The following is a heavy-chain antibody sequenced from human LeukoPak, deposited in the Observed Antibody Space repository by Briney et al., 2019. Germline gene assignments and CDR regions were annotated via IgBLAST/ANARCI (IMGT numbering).Heavy chain of an antibody. CDR1: GDSIISNIYW. Sequence: SETLSLTCTVSGDSIISNIYWWDWVRLPPGKGREWVGSTFYTGRTFYSPSLKSRVTVSVDTSKNQLSLDLSSATAADTAVYYCARRRHNFVYDVWGQGTRVTVSS. V-gene: IGHV4-39*01. D-gene: IGHD1-20*01. CDR3: ARRRHNFVYDV. CDR2: TFYTGRT. J-gene: IGHJ3*01.